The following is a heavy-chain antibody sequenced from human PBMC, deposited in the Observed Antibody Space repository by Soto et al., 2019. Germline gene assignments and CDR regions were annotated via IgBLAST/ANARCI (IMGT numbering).Heavy chain of an antibody. J-gene: IGHJ4*02. Sequence: GVSLRLSWAGSGFTFSSYAMSWGRQAPGKGLGWVSAISGSGGSTYYADAVKGRFTISRDNSKNTLYLQMNSLRAEDTAVYYCAKSYDMIVVVIHPPPSFDYWGQGT. CDR2: ISGSGGST. D-gene: IGHD3-22*01. CDR3: AKSYDMIVVVIHPPPSFDY. V-gene: IGHV3-23*01. CDR1: GFTFSSYA.